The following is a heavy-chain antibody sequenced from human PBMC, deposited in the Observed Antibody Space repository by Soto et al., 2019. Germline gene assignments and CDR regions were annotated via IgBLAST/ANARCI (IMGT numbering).Heavy chain of an antibody. J-gene: IGHJ4*02. CDR3: TRGPQYSSASGMMAY. V-gene: IGHV3-15*01. CDR2: IKSKTDGGTT. D-gene: IGHD6-6*01. Sequence: GGSLRLSCAASGFTFSNAWMSWFRQAPGKGLEWVGRIKSKTDGGTTDYAAPVKGRFTISRDDSKTTLYLEMNSLKIEDTAVYYCTRGPQYSSASGMMAYWGQGTLVTVSS. CDR1: GFTFSNAW.